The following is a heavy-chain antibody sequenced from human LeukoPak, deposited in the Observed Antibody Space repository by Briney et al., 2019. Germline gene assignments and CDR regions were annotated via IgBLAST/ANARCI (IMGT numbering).Heavy chain of an antibody. CDR2: ISSSGANK. D-gene: IGHD1-26*01. CDR3: ARGEIVGATTSSLDY. V-gene: IGHV3-48*03. Sequence: GGSLRLSCAGSGFSLSSNDFSHYEMNWVRQAPGKGLEWISYISSSGANKYYADSVKGRFTVSRDNGKDTHYLQMNSLRVEDTAVYYCARGEIVGATTSSLDYWGQGTLVTVSS. J-gene: IGHJ4*02. CDR1: GFSLSSN.